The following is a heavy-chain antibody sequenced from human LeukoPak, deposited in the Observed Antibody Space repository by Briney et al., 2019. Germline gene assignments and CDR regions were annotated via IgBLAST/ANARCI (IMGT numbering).Heavy chain of an antibody. CDR2: IYHTGTT. Sequence: SETLSLTCTLSRGSIMTTHWWSWVRRPPGKELEWIGEIYHTGTTNYSPSLKSRLTISVDQSRNQFSLRLSSVTAADTATYYCAAWGVDYGGNFDYSDYWGQGTLVTVSS. CDR1: RGSIMTTHW. J-gene: IGHJ4*02. D-gene: IGHD4-23*01. V-gene: IGHV4-4*02. CDR3: AAWGVDYGGNFDYSDY.